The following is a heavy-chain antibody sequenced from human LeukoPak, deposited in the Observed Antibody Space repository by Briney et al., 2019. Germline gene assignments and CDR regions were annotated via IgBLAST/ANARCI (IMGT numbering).Heavy chain of an antibody. D-gene: IGHD6-13*01. CDR2: IVVGSGNT. Sequence: GASVKVSCKASGFTFTNSAVQWVRQARGQRLEWIGWIVVGSGNTNYAQKFQERVTITGDMSTSTAYMELSSLRSEDTAVYYCAKARIAAAGEGFDYWGQGTLVTVSS. CDR1: GFTFTNSA. J-gene: IGHJ4*02. CDR3: AKARIAAAGEGFDY. V-gene: IGHV1-58*01.